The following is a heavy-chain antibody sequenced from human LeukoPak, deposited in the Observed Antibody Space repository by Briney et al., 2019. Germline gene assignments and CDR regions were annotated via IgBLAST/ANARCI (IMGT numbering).Heavy chain of an antibody. CDR3: ARDRHIDCGGDCYSGFDP. CDR2: INHSGST. J-gene: IGHJ5*02. V-gene: IGHV4-34*01. D-gene: IGHD2-21*02. CDR1: GFTFTNYA. Sequence: GSLRLSCAASGFTFTNYAMSWIRQPPGKGLEWIGEINHSGSTNYNPSLKSRVTISVDTSKNQFSLKLSSVTAADTAVYYCARDRHIDCGGDCYSGFDPWGQGTLVTVSS.